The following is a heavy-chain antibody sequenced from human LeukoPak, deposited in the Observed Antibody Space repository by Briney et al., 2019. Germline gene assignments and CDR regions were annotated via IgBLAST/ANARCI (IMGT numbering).Heavy chain of an antibody. CDR3: ARSMIVVKSAFDI. Sequence: PSQTLSLTCTVSGGSISSGGYYWSWIRQPPGKGLEWIGYIYHGGSTYYNPSLKSRVTISVDRSKNQFSLKLSSVTAADTAVYYCARSMIVVKSAFDIWGQGTMVTVSS. D-gene: IGHD3-22*01. CDR2: IYHGGST. V-gene: IGHV4-30-2*01. CDR1: GGSISSGGYY. J-gene: IGHJ3*02.